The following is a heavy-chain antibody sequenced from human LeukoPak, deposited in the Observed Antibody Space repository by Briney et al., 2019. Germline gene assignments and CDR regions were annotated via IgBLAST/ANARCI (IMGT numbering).Heavy chain of an antibody. J-gene: IGHJ4*02. CDR2: ISSDGKNK. CDR3: GSGRYYYSGAFLDY. CDR1: GFTFSTYA. V-gene: IGHV3-30*04. D-gene: IGHD3-10*01. Sequence: GGSLTLSCAAYGFTFSTYAMHWVRQAPGKGLEWVAVISSDGKNKYYSDSMKGRFTNTRDSYKNMLYLQMNSVRAEDNAVFYCGSGRYYYSGAFLDYWGQGTMVTASS.